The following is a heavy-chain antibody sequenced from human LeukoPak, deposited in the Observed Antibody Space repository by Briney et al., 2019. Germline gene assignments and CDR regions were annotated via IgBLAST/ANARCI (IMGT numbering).Heavy chain of an antibody. CDR3: ARDSGTTGEVKFDP. V-gene: IGHV4-4*02. CDR2: IYHSGST. D-gene: IGHD3-10*01. Sequence: SGTLSLTCAVSGGSISSSNWWSWVRRPPGKGLEWIGEIYHSGSTNYNPSLKSRATISVDKSKNQFSLKLSSVTAADTAVYYCARDSGTTGEVKFDPWGQGTLVTVSS. J-gene: IGHJ5*02. CDR1: GGSISSSNW.